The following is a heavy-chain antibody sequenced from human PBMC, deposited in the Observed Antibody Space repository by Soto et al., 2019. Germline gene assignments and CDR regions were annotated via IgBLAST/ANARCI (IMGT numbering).Heavy chain of an antibody. CDR2: XSXXGXXX. CDR1: GFTFSSYA. J-gene: IGHJ6*02. CDR3: AKGGYSNYYGMDV. Sequence: GGSLRLSCAASGFTFSSYAMSWVRQAPGQGLEXVSXXSXXGXXXXXAXXVKGRFTISRDNSKNTLYLQMNSLRAEETAVYYCAKGGYSNYYGMDVWGQGTTVTVSS. V-gene: IGHV3-23*01. D-gene: IGHD4-4*01.